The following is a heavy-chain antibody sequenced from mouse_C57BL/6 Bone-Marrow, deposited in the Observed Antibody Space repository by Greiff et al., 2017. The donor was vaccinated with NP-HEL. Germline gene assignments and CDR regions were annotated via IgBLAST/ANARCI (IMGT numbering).Heavy chain of an antibody. V-gene: IGHV1-26*01. D-gene: IGHD3-2*02. CDR2: LNPNNGGT. CDR3: ATYSSGYVPFAY. J-gene: IGHJ3*01. CDR1: GYTFTDYY. Sequence: VQLHQSGPELVKPGASVKISCKASGYTFTDYYMNWVKQSHGKSLEWIGALNPNNGGTSYNQKFKGKATLTVDKSSSTAYMELRSLTSEDSAVYYCATYSSGYVPFAYWGQGTLVTVSA.